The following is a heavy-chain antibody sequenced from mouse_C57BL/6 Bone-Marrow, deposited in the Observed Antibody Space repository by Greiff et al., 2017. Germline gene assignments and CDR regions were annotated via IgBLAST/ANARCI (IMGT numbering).Heavy chain of an antibody. V-gene: IGHV14-4*01. CDR3: IPIPSYFDC. CDR2: IDPENGDT. J-gene: IGHJ2*01. Sequence: EVQLQQSGAELVRPGASVKLSCTASGFNIKDDYMHWVKQRPEQGLEWIGWIDPENGDTEYASKFQGKATITADTSSNTAYLQLSSLTSEDTAVYYSIPIPSYFDCWGHGTTLTFSS. CDR1: GFNIKDDY.